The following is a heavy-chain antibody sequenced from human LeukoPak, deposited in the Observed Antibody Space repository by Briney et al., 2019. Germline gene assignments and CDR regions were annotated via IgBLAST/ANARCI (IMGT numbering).Heavy chain of an antibody. V-gene: IGHV3-48*03. Sequence: PGGSLRLSCVVSGFTFSDYEMNWVRQAPGKGLEWVSFISSSGSTIYYADSLKGRFTISRDNAKNSLYLQMNSLRAEDTAVYYCARALGGYSYGYRYWGQGTLVTVSS. CDR3: ARALGGYSYGYRY. D-gene: IGHD5-18*01. J-gene: IGHJ4*02. CDR2: ISSSGSTI. CDR1: GFTFSDYE.